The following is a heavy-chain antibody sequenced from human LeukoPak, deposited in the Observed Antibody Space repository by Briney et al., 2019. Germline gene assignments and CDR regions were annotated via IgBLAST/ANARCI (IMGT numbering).Heavy chain of an antibody. CDR3: ARGGPFVVVIATPWKSDAVDI. V-gene: IGHV1-69*13. Sequence: GASVKVSCKASGDTFSSYAITWVRQAPGQGLEWMGGIIPILHTTNYAQNFQGRVTFTADASTRTAYMELSSLRSEDTAVYYCARGGPFVVVIATPWKSDAVDIWRQGTMVTVSS. CDR1: GDTFSSYA. J-gene: IGHJ3*02. D-gene: IGHD2-21*01. CDR2: IIPILHTT.